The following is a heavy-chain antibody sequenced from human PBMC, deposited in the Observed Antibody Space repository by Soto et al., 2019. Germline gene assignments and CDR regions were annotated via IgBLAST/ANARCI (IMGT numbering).Heavy chain of an antibody. CDR1: GDSVSSNSAA. CDR2: TYYRSKWYN. V-gene: IGHV6-1*01. CDR3: ARDESLLWFGKLPIGEAGYGMDV. Sequence: QVQLQQSGPGLVKPSQTLSLTCAISGDSVSSNSAAWNWIRQSPSRGLEWLGRTYYRSKWYNDYAVSVKSRITINPDTSKNPFYLQLNSVTHDGTAVYYCARDESLLWFGKLPIGEAGYGMDVWGQGATDTDSS. J-gene: IGHJ6*02. D-gene: IGHD3-10*01.